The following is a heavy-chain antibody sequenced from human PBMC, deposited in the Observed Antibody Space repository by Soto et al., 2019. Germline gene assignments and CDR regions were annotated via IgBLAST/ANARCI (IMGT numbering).Heavy chain of an antibody. Sequence: ASVKVCCKASGYTFHTFYIHWRRQAPGQGLEWMGIINPSGGSTTYAQKFQGRVTMTRDTSTSTVYMELSSLRSEDTALYYCSRSEFDWLSQARYYFDYWGQGTLVNVSS. CDR3: SRSEFDWLSQARYYFDY. J-gene: IGHJ4*02. D-gene: IGHD3-9*01. CDR1: GYTFHTFY. CDR2: INPSGGST. V-gene: IGHV1-46*02.